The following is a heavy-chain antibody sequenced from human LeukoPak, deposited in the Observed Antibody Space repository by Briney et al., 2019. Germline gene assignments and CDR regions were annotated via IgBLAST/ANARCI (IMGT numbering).Heavy chain of an antibody. Sequence: PSETLSLTCTVSGGSITNDYWNWIRQSSGKQLEWIGSIHYSGTINYSPSLKSRITISLDTSKNQFSLKLSSVTAADTAVYYCARGGSFYFDYWGQGTLVTVSS. CDR3: ARGGSFYFDY. CDR2: IHYSGTI. V-gene: IGHV4-59*12. CDR1: GGSITNDY. D-gene: IGHD6-6*01. J-gene: IGHJ4*02.